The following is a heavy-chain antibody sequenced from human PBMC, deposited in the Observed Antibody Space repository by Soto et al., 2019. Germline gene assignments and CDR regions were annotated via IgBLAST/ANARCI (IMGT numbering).Heavy chain of an antibody. CDR3: ARNEGGPPRAYYYYGMDV. CDR2: ISSSSSYI. CDR1: GFTFSSYS. D-gene: IGHD3-16*01. J-gene: IGHJ6*02. Sequence: GGSLRLSCAASGFTFSSYSMNWVRQAPGKGLEWVSSISSSSSYIYYADSVKGRFTISRDNAKNSLYLQMNSLRAEDTAVYYCARNEGGPPRAYYYYGMDVWGQGTTVTVSS. V-gene: IGHV3-21*01.